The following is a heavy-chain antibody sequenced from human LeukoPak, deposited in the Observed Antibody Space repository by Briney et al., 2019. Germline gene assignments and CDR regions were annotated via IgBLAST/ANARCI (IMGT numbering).Heavy chain of an antibody. CDR1: GYAFTGYY. J-gene: IGHJ3*02. Sequence: ASVKVSRKASGYAFTGYYLHWVRQAPGQGLEWMGWISPNSGDTNYAQKFQGRVTMTRDTSISTSYMELSRLRSDDTALYYCARSYYYDSTGYSHDDAFDIWGQGTMVTVSS. CDR2: ISPNSGDT. D-gene: IGHD3-22*01. V-gene: IGHV1-2*02. CDR3: ARSYYYDSTGYSHDDAFDI.